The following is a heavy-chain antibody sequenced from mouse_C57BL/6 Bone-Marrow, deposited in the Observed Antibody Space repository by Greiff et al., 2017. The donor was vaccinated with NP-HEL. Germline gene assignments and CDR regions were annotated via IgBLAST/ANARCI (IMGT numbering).Heavy chain of an antibody. CDR1: GFTFSNYW. Sequence: EVKLLESGGGLVQPGGSMKLSCVASGFTFSNYWMNWVRQSPEKGLEWVAQIRLKSDNYATHYAESVKGRFTISRDDSKSSVYLQMNNLRAEDTGIYYCTGAPAWFAYWGQGTLVTVSA. CDR2: IRLKSDNYAT. CDR3: TGAPAWFAY. J-gene: IGHJ3*01. V-gene: IGHV6-3*01.